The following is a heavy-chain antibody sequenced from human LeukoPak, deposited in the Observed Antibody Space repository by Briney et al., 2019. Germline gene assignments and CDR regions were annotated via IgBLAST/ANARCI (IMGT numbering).Heavy chain of an antibody. CDR2: ISGSGGST. V-gene: IGHV3-23*01. D-gene: IGHD4-23*01. CDR3: ARRTTVVTNDYYYYYMDV. Sequence: GGSLRLSCAASGFTFSSYAMSWVRQAPGKGLEWVSAISGSGGSTYYADSVKGRFTISRDNAKNSLYLQMNSLRAEDTAVYYCARRTTVVTNDYYYYYMDVWGKGTTVTVSS. J-gene: IGHJ6*03. CDR1: GFTFSSYA.